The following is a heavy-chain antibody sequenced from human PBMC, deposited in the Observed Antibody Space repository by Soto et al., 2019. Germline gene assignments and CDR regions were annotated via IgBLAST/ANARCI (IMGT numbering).Heavy chain of an antibody. CDR3: ARGPGNTPYYFDY. Sequence: SETLSLTCTVSGGSISSGDYYWSWIRQPPGKGLEWIGYIYYSGSTYYNPSLKSRVTISVDTSKNQFSLKLSSVTAADTAVYYCARGPGNTPYYFDYWGQGTLVTVSS. J-gene: IGHJ4*02. CDR1: GGSISSGDYY. CDR2: IYYSGST. V-gene: IGHV4-30-4*01.